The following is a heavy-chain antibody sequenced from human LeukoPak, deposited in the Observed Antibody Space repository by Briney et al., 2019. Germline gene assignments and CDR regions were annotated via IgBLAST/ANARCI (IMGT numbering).Heavy chain of an antibody. CDR2: ISASGDVT. V-gene: IGHV3-23*01. CDR1: GFSFSAYP. Sequence: GGSLRLSCAASGFSFSAYPMGWVRQAPGKGLQWLSGISASGDVTFHADRVKGRFAISRDNSKNTLSLQMNGLTPEDTAVYYCAKSVASDAYWGQGTLVTVSS. J-gene: IGHJ4*02. D-gene: IGHD5-12*01. CDR3: AKSVASDAY.